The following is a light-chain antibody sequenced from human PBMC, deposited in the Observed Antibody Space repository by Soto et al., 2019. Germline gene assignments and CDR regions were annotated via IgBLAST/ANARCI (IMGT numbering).Light chain of an antibody. V-gene: IGLV1-44*01. CDR1: ASNIGRDP. CDR3: AGWDGSLKGFV. CDR2: QNN. J-gene: IGLJ1*01. Sequence: SVRTQPPSASGAPGQRVTISCSGSASNIGRDPVNWYHHVPRTAHKLPIYQNNRRPSRVPIRFSGSKCGTSPSLGISGRQSEDEAEYFCAGWDGSLKGFVFGTGTKVTVL.